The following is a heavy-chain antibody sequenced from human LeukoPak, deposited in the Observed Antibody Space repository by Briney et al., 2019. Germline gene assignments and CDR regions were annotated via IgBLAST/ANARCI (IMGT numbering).Heavy chain of an antibody. D-gene: IGHD3-22*01. V-gene: IGHV3-7*01. CDR1: GFTFSSYW. Sequence: AGGSLRLSCAASGFTFSSYWMSWVRQAPGKGLEWVANIKQDGSEKYYVDSVKGRFTISRDNAKNSLYLQMNSLRAEDTAVYYCARSITAYYDSSGYFDYWGQGTLVTVSS. CDR2: IKQDGSEK. J-gene: IGHJ4*02. CDR3: ARSITAYYDSSGYFDY.